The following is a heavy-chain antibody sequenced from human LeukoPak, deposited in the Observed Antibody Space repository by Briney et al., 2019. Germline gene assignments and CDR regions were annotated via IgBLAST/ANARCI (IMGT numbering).Heavy chain of an antibody. CDR1: GFTFSNYA. J-gene: IGHJ4*02. V-gene: IGHV3-21*01. D-gene: IGHD3-10*01. Sequence: GGSLRLSCAASGFTFSNYALSWVRQAPGKGLEWVSSISSSSSYIYYADSVKGRVTISRDNAKNSLYLQMNSLGAEDTAVYYCTRAMVRAVESFDSWGQGTLVTVSS. CDR2: ISSSSSYI. CDR3: TRAMVRAVESFDS.